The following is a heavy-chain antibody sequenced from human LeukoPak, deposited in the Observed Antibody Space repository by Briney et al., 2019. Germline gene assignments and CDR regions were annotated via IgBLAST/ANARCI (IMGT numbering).Heavy chain of an antibody. J-gene: IGHJ5*02. D-gene: IGHD3-10*01. CDR3: AKGPAMVRGTFDP. Sequence: GGSLGLSCAASGFTFSSYSMNWVRQAPGKGLEWVSSISGSGSGGSTYYADSVKGRFTISRDNSKNTLYLQMNSLRTEETAVYYCAKGPAMVRGTFDPWGQGTLVTVSS. CDR1: GFTFSSYS. CDR2: ISGSGSGGST. V-gene: IGHV3-23*01.